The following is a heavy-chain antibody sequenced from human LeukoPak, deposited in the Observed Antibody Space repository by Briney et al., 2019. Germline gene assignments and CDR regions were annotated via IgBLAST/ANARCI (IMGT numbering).Heavy chain of an antibody. CDR1: AFTFSDYS. Sequence: GGPLRLSCAASAFTFSDYSMNWVRQAPGKGLEWISYISGRSSTIYYADSVRGRFTISRDNAKNSMYLQMNSLRAEDTAVYYCARDRLTSGSYFFDYWGQGTLVTVSS. CDR2: ISGRSSTI. V-gene: IGHV3-48*01. J-gene: IGHJ4*02. CDR3: ARDRLTSGSYFFDY. D-gene: IGHD1-26*01.